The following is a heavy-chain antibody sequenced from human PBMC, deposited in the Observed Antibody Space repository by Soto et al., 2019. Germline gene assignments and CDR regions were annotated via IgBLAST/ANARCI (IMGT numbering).Heavy chain of an antibody. CDR1: GASSTSGRYY. CDR3: ARLSVSSLSWFGEFRNIGNYYYYYGMDV. D-gene: IGHD3-10*01. V-gene: IGHV4-61*01. Sequence: SETLSLTCTVSGASSTSGRYYRSWIRQPPGKGLEWIGYISYSGSTNYNPSLKSRVTISGYTSKNQFSLRLTSVTAADTAMYYCARLSVSSLSWFGEFRNIGNYYYYYGMDVWGQGTTVTVSS. J-gene: IGHJ6*02. CDR2: ISYSGST.